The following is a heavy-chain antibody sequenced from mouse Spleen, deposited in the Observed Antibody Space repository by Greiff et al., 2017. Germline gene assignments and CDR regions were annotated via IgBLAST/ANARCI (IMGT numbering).Heavy chain of an antibody. Sequence: EVQVVESGGGLVKPGGSLKLSCAASGFTFSSYTMSWVRQTPAKRLEWVATISSGGGNTYYPDSVKGRFTISRDNARNTLYLQMSSLRSEDTAMYYCARHRWLLDAMDYWGQGTSVTVSS. CDR2: ISSGGGNT. V-gene: IGHV5-9*04. D-gene: IGHD2-3*01. J-gene: IGHJ4*01. CDR1: GFTFSSYT. CDR3: ARHRWLLDAMDY.